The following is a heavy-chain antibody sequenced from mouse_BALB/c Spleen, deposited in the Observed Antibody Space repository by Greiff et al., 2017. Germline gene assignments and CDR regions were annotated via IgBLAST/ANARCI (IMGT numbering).Heavy chain of an antibody. J-gene: IGHJ3*01. CDR3: AREEFAY. CDR1: GFTFSSYG. Sequence: EVKVVESGGGLVQPGGSLKLSCAASGFTFSSYGMSWVRQTPDKRLELVATINSNGGSTYYPDSVKGRFTISRDNAKNTLYLQMSSLKSEDTAMYYCAREEFAYWGQGTLVTVSA. V-gene: IGHV5-6-3*01. CDR2: INSNGGST.